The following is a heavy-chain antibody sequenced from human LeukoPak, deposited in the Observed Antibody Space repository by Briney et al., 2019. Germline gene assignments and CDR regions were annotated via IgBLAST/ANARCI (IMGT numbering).Heavy chain of an antibody. CDR2: ISAYNGNT. J-gene: IGHJ4*02. CDR3: ARDCISTSCYKPPYY. Sequence: ASVKVSCKASGGTFSSYAISWVRQAPGQGLEWMGWISAYNGNTNYAQKLQGRVTMTTDTSTSTAYMELRSLRSDDTAVYYCARDCISTSCYKPPYYWGQGTLVTVSS. V-gene: IGHV1-18*01. D-gene: IGHD2-2*01. CDR1: GGTFSSYA.